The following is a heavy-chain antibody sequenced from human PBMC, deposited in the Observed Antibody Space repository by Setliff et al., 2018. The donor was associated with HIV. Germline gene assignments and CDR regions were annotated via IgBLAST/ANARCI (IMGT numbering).Heavy chain of an antibody. D-gene: IGHD3-10*01. V-gene: IGHV4-59*01. CDR1: GGSISAYY. CDR3: ARDDATAMVRGGAFDI. J-gene: IGHJ3*02. CDR2: IYYSGST. Sequence: PSETLSLTCTVSGGSISAYYWTWIRQSPGKGLEWIGYIYYSGSTNYNPSLKSRVSISVDTSKNQFSLKLSSVTAADTAVYYCARDDATAMVRGGAFDIWGQGTMVTVSS.